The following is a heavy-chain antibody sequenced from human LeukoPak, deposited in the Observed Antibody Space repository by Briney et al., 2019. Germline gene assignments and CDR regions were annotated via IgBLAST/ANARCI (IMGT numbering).Heavy chain of an antibody. V-gene: IGHV1-2*02. CDR3: ARDPQLTEGAFDI. Sequence: ASVKVSCKASGYTFTGYYMHWVRQAPGQGLEWMGWINPNSGGTNYAQKFQGRVTMTRNTSISTAYMELSRLRSDDTAVYYCARDPQLTEGAFDIWGQGTMVTVSS. D-gene: IGHD1-14*01. CDR1: GYTFTGYY. J-gene: IGHJ3*02. CDR2: INPNSGGT.